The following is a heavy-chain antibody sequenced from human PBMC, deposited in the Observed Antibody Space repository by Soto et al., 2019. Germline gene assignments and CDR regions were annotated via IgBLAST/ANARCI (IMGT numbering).Heavy chain of an antibody. D-gene: IGHD6-19*01. J-gene: IGHJ4*02. CDR3: ARSAVAGRYYFDY. Sequence: SETLSLTCTVSGGSISSSSYYWGWIRQPPGKGLEWIGSIYYSGSTYYNPSLKSRVTISVDTSKNQFSLKLSSVTAADTAVYYCARSAVAGRYYFDYWGQGTLVTVSS. CDR2: IYYSGST. V-gene: IGHV4-39*01. CDR1: GGSISSSSYY.